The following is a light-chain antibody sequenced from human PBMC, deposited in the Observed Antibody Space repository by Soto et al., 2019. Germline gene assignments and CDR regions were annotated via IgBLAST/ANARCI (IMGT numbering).Light chain of an antibody. Sequence: QSMLTQPPSTSGTPGQRVTISCSGSLSNIGPNIVNWYQQLPGAAPKLLIYATDQRPSGVPDRFSGSKSATSASLAISGLQSEDEADYYCSARDDILQQWLFGGGTQLTVL. V-gene: IGLV1-44*01. CDR1: LSNIGPNI. CDR3: SARDDILQQWL. J-gene: IGLJ3*02. CDR2: ATD.